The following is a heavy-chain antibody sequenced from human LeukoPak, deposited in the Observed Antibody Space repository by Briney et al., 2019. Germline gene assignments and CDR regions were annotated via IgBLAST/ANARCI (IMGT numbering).Heavy chain of an antibody. CDR1: GFTFGDYA. CDR2: IRSKAYGGTT. Sequence: GGSLRLSCTASGFTFGDYAMSWVRQAPGKGLERVGFIRSKAYGGTTEYAASVKGRFTISRDDSKSIAYPQMNSLKTEDKAVYYCTGGVYYYGSGIRYFDYWGQGTLVTVSS. J-gene: IGHJ4*02. CDR3: TGGVYYYGSGIRYFDY. V-gene: IGHV3-49*04. D-gene: IGHD3-10*01.